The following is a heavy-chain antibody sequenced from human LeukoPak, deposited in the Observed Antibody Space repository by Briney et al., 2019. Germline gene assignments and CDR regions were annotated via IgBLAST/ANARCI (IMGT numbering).Heavy chain of an antibody. CDR3: ARGAWNDDYGDYDLDY. Sequence: SETLSLTCAVYGGSFSGYYWSWIRQPPGKGLEWIGEINHRTNTNYNPSLKRRVTISVDTSKNQFSLTVRSATAADTAVYYCARGAWNDDYGDYDLDYWGQGALVTVSS. CDR1: GGSFSGYY. D-gene: IGHD4-17*01. V-gene: IGHV4-34*01. CDR2: INHRTNT. J-gene: IGHJ4*02.